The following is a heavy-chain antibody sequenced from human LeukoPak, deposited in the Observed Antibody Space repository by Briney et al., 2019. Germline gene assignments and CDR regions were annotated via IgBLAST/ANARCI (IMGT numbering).Heavy chain of an antibody. V-gene: IGHV1-2*02. CDR1: GYTFTGYY. D-gene: IGHD3-10*01. J-gene: IGHJ4*02. CDR3: ARVRRGSQGSFDY. Sequence: ASVKVSCKASGYTFTGYYMHGVRQAPGQGLEWMGWINPNSGGTNYAQKFQGRVTMTRDTSISTAYMELSRLRSDDTAVYYCARVRRGSQGSFDYWGQGTLVTVSS. CDR2: INPNSGGT.